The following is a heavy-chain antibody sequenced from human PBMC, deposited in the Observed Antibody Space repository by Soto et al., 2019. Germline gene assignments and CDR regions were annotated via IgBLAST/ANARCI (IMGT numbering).Heavy chain of an antibody. CDR3: VRGAYGSWRMDV. J-gene: IGHJ6*02. CDR1: GFTFSDHY. D-gene: IGHD3-10*01. CDR2: SRNKANSYST. Sequence: EVQLVDSGGGLVQPGGSLRLSCVASGFTFSDHYMDWVRQAPGMGLEWVARSRNKANSYSTEYAASVKGRFTISRDVSENSLYLQMNSLKTEDTAVYYCVRGAYGSWRMDVWGQGTSVTVSS. V-gene: IGHV3-72*01.